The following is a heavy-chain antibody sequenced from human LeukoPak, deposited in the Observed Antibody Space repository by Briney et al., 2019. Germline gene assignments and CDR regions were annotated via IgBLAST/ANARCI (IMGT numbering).Heavy chain of an antibody. D-gene: IGHD6-19*01. J-gene: IGHJ4*02. Sequence: GGSLRLSCAASGFTFNNYAMSWVRQAPGKGLEWVSAISGSGGSTYYADSVKGRFTISRDNSKNTLYLQMNSLRAEDTAVYYCARTASSGWYDYWGQGTLVTVSS. CDR2: ISGSGGST. CDR1: GFTFNNYA. V-gene: IGHV3-23*01. CDR3: ARTASSGWYDY.